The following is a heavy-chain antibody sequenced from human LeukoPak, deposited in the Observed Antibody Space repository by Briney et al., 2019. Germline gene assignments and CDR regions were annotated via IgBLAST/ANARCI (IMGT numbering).Heavy chain of an antibody. J-gene: IGHJ4*02. V-gene: IGHV4-31*03. CDR3: ARVRGRLFDY. Sequence: SETLSLTCTVSGGSISSGGYYWSWIRQHPGKGLEWIGYIYYSGSTYYNPSLKSRVTIPVDTSKNQFSLKLSSVTAADTAVYYCARVRGRLFDYWGQGTLVTVSS. CDR1: GGSISSGGYY. CDR2: IYYSGST.